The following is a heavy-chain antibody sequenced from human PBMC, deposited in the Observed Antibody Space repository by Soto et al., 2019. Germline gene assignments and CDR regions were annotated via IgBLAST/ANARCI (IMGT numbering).Heavy chain of an antibody. J-gene: IGHJ4*02. CDR2: ISYDGSNK. CDR3: AKDGGVVWELLLGYFDY. V-gene: IGHV3-30*18. D-gene: IGHD1-26*01. CDR1: GFTFSSYG. Sequence: QVQLVESGGGVVQPGRSLRLSCAASGFTFSSYGMHWVRQAPGKGLEWVAVISYDGSNKYYADSVKGRFTISRDNSKNTLYLQMNGLRAEDTAVYYCAKDGGVVWELLLGYFDYWGQGTLVTVSS.